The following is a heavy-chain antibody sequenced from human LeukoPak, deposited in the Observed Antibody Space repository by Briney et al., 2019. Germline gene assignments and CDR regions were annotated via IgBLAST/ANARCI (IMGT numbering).Heavy chain of an antibody. CDR3: ARVGRYDFWSGYYQTQDY. V-gene: IGHV1-69*06. CDR2: IIPIFGTA. D-gene: IGHD3-3*01. Sequence: ASVKVSCKASGGTFSSYAISWVRQAPGQGLEWMGGIIPIFGTANYAQKFQGRVTITADKSTSTAYMELSSLRSEDTAVYYCARVGRYDFWSGYYQTQDYWGQGTLVTVSS. J-gene: IGHJ4*02. CDR1: GGTFSSYA.